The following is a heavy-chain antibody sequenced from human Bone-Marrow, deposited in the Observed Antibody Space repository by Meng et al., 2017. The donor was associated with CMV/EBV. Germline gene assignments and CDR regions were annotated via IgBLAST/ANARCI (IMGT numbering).Heavy chain of an antibody. Sequence: GESLKISCAASGFTFSSYSMNWVRQAPGKGLEWVSSISSSSSYIYYADSVKGRFTISRDNAKNSLYLQMNSLRAEDTAVYYCATLEGWIVRGGYFDYWGQGTLVTVSS. CDR1: GFTFSSYS. CDR2: ISSSSSYI. D-gene: IGHD2-21*01. CDR3: ATLEGWIVRGGYFDY. J-gene: IGHJ4*02. V-gene: IGHV3-21*04.